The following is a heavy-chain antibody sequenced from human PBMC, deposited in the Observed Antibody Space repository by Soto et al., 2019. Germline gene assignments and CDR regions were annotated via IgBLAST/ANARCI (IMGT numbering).Heavy chain of an antibody. Sequence: GGSLRLSCAASGFTFSSYAMSWVRQAPGKGLEWVSAISGSGGSTYYADSVKGRFTISRDNSKNTLYLQMNSLRAEDTDVYYCAKELWFGDPGVHNDAFDIWGKGTMVTVSS. V-gene: IGHV3-23*01. D-gene: IGHD3-10*01. CDR1: GFTFSSYA. CDR3: AKELWFGDPGVHNDAFDI. CDR2: ISGSGGST. J-gene: IGHJ3*02.